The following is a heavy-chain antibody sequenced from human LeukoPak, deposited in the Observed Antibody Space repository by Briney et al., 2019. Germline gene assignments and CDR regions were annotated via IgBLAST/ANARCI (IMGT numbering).Heavy chain of an antibody. J-gene: IGHJ4*02. CDR1: GFTFSSYS. D-gene: IGHD2-2*01. CDR3: ARDPLTRYCSSTSCFADY. V-gene: IGHV3-21*01. CDR2: ISSSSYI. Sequence: GGSLRLSCAASGFTFSSYSMNWVRQAPGKGLEWVSSISSSSYIYYADSVKGRFTISRDNAKNSLYLQMNSLRAEDTAVYYCARDPLTRYCSSTSCFADYWGQGTLVTVSS.